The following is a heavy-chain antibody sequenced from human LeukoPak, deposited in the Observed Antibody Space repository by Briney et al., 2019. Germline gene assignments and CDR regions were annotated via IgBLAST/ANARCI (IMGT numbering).Heavy chain of an antibody. V-gene: IGHV4-39*01. Sequence: SETLSLTCTVSGGSISSSSYYWGWIPQPPGKGLEWIGSIYYSGSTYYNPSLKSRVTISVDTSKNQFSLKLSSVTAADTAVYYCARHRPTEYSSTSYNWFDPWGQGTLVTVSS. CDR3: ARHRPTEYSSTSYNWFDP. D-gene: IGHD6-6*01. J-gene: IGHJ5*02. CDR1: GGSISSSSYY. CDR2: IYYSGST.